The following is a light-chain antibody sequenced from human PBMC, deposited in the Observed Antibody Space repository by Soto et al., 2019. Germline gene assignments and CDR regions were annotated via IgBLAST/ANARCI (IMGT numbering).Light chain of an antibody. CDR1: SRDVGGYNY. V-gene: IGLV2-14*03. CDR3: SSYTRSSTRI. J-gene: IGLJ2*01. CDR2: DVS. Sequence: QSALTQPASVSGSPGQSITISCTGTSRDVGGYNYVSWYQQHPGKAPKLMIYDVSNRPSGASDRFSGSKSGNTASLTISGLQADDEADYYCSSYTRSSTRIFGGGTKLTVL.